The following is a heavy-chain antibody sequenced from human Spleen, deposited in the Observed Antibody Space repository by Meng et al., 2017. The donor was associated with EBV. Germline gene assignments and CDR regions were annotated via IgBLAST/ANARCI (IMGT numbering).Heavy chain of an antibody. CDR2: ITKDSSHV. CDR3: ARDDTSNKFYFDY. V-gene: IGHV3-21*02. D-gene: IGHD2/OR15-2a*01. Sequence: EVQLVESGGXLVEPGGXLGLSCAASGFSFSTYSMNWVRQAPGKGLEWVSSITKDSSHVYYADAVRSRFTITRDNAKNSLYLQMNSLRVEDTAVYYCARDDTSNKFYFDYWGQGALVTVAS. CDR1: GFSFSTYS. J-gene: IGHJ4*02.